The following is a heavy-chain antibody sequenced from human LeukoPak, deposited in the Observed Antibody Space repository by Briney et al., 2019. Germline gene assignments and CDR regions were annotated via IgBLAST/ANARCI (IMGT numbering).Heavy chain of an antibody. D-gene: IGHD1-1*01. V-gene: IGHV1-46*01. CDR3: ARGRSPGTSMEYYYYMDV. CDR2: INLNGGGT. Sequence: ASVKVSCKASGYTFTSYYIHWVRQAPGQGLEWMGVINLNGGGTTYAQKFQGRVTMTEDTSTDTVYMELNSLISDDTAVYYCARGRSPGTSMEYYYYMDVWGKGTTVTVSS. CDR1: GYTFTSYY. J-gene: IGHJ6*03.